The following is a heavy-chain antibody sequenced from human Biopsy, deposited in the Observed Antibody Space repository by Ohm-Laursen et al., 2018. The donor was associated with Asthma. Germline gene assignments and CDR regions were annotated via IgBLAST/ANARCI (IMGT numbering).Heavy chain of an antibody. CDR3: ARGKTWGRSYYFDY. Sequence: SLRLSCTAYGFTFHNYVMHWVRQAPGKGLEWVAGIFFDGSNKYYADSVKGRFTISRDNSKDTLYLQVNSLRGDDTAVYYCARGKTWGRSYYFDYWGQGTLVTVSS. CDR1: GFTFHNYV. J-gene: IGHJ4*02. D-gene: IGHD6-6*01. CDR2: IFFDGSNK. V-gene: IGHV3-30-3*01.